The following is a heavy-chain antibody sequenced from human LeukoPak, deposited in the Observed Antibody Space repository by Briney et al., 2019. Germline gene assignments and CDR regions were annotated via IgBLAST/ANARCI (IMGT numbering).Heavy chain of an antibody. CDR2: LYHPDST. Sequence: PSETLSLTCAVSGYPINSAYYWVWVRQPPGKGLEWIGSLYHPDSTYYNPSLESRVTMSVDTSRIQFSLKLSFVTAADTAVYYCARQYDSYFYYYLDLWGTGTTVTVSS. J-gene: IGHJ6*03. D-gene: IGHD2-2*01. CDR1: GYPINSAYY. V-gene: IGHV4-38-2*01. CDR3: ARQYDSYFYYYLDL.